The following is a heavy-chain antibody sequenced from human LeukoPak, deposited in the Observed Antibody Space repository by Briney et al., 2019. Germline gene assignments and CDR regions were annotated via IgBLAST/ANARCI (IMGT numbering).Heavy chain of an antibody. CDR1: EFTFSNYA. CDR2: ISASGGST. CDR3: AKAKTAGTSRYYYYGMDV. J-gene: IGHJ6*02. V-gene: IGHV3-23*01. D-gene: IGHD6-13*01. Sequence: PGGSLRLSCAASEFTFSNYAMTWVRQAPGKGLEWVSAISASGGSTYYADSVKGRFTISRDNSKNTLYLQMNSLRAEDTAVYCCAKAKTAGTSRYYYYGMDVWGQGTTVTVSS.